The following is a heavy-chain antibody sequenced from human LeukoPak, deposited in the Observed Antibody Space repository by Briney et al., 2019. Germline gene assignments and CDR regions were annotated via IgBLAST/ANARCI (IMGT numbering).Heavy chain of an antibody. CDR2: IYHSGST. D-gene: IGHD3-3*01. V-gene: IGHV4-38-2*02. Sequence: SSETLSLTCAVSGYSISSGYYWGWIRQPPGKGLEWIGSIYHSGSTYYNPSLKSRVTLSVDTSKNQFSLKLSSVTAADTAVYYCARDHYDFWSGYPNWFDPWGQGTLVTVSS. J-gene: IGHJ5*02. CDR1: GYSISSGYY. CDR3: ARDHYDFWSGYPNWFDP.